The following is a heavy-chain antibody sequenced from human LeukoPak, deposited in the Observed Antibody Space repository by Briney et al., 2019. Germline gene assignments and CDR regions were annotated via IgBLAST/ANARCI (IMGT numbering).Heavy chain of an antibody. CDR3: ARDRGPYSGYDSYYFDY. CDR1: GYTFTSYY. J-gene: IGHJ4*02. Sequence: GASVKVSCKASGYTFTSYYMHWVRQAPGQGLEWMGIINPSGGSTSYAQKFQGRVTMTRDTSTSTVYMELSSLRSEDTAVYYCARDRGPYSGYDSYYFDYWGQGTLVTVSS. CDR2: INPSGGST. V-gene: IGHV1-46*01. D-gene: IGHD5-12*01.